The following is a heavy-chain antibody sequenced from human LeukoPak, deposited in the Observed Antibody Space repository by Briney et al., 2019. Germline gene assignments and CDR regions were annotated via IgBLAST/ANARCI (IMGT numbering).Heavy chain of an antibody. J-gene: IGHJ4*02. D-gene: IGHD5-12*01. CDR2: TSGRGVDS. CDR1: GFILRSYD. Sequence: GGSLSLSCAVSGFILRSYDMSWVRQAPGKGLEWVAATSGRGVDSYYADSVRGRFTIHRDNSQNTLYLQRDMRRAQATAFNYCPKEYSGDDFVFWGQGTLVTVSS. V-gene: IGHV3-23*01. CDR3: PKEYSGDDFVF.